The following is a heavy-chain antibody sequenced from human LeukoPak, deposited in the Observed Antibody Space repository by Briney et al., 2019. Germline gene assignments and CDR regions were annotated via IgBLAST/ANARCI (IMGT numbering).Heavy chain of an antibody. CDR1: GFTFSSYA. V-gene: IGHV3-23*01. CDR2: FSGSGGTT. Sequence: PGGSLRLSCAASGFTFSSYAMNWVRQAPGRGLEWVSGFSGSGGTTYYADSVKGRFTISRDNSKNTLYLQMNGLRAEDTAVYYCANGNRCTSPNCLGYYYFYMDVWGKGTTVTVSS. CDR3: ANGNRCTSPNCLGYYYFYMDV. J-gene: IGHJ6*03. D-gene: IGHD2-8*01.